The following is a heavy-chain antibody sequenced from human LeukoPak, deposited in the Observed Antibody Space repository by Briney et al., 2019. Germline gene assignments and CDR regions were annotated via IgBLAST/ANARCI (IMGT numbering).Heavy chain of an antibody. D-gene: IGHD3-10*01. Sequence: GETLKISCQVSGFIFTNYWIGWVREMPGKGLKSMGLIYPADSDTTYSPSFQGQVTISADRSISTVYLQWSSLKASDTAMYYCARQSRDGSKNRGYYFDYWGQGTLVTVSS. CDR3: ARQSRDGSKNRGYYFDY. CDR1: GFIFTNYW. CDR2: IYPADSDT. J-gene: IGHJ4*02. V-gene: IGHV5-51*01.